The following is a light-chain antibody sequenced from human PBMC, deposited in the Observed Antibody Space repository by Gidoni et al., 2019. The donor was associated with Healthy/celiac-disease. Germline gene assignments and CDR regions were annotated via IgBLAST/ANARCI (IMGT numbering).Light chain of an antibody. Sequence: DIVMTQSPDFLAVSLGERATINCKSSQSVLYSSNNKNYLAWYQQKPGQPPKLLIYWASTRESGVPDRFSGSGSGTDFTLTISSLQAEDVAVYYCQQYYSTPLITFXQXTRLEIK. V-gene: IGKV4-1*01. CDR3: QQYYSTPLIT. CDR2: WAS. CDR1: QSVLYSSNNKNY. J-gene: IGKJ5*01.